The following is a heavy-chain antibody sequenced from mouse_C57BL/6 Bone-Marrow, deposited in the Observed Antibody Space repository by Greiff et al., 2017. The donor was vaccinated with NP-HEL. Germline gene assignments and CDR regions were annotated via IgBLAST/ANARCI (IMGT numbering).Heavy chain of an antibody. D-gene: IGHD2-3*01. V-gene: IGHV1-7*01. Sequence: QVHVKQSGAELAKPGASVKLSCKASGYTFTSYWMHWVKQRPGQGLEWIGYINPSSGYTNYNEKFKSKATLTVDKSSSTAYMQLSSLTSEDSAVYYCARWLLLDYWGQGTTLTVSS. J-gene: IGHJ2*01. CDR1: GYTFTSYW. CDR2: INPSSGYT. CDR3: ARWLLLDY.